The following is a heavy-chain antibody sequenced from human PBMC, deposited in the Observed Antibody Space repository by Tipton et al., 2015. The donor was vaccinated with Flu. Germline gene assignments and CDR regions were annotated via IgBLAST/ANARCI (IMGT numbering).Heavy chain of an antibody. CDR1: GGSIISSDYY. V-gene: IGHV4-39*07. CDR2: IYLSGST. CDR3: ARGAPSGWFDP. Sequence: TLSLTCTVSGGSIISSDYYWGWIRQPPGKGLEWIGSIYLSGSTDYDPTLKSPVTILLDTSKNQFSLKLSSVTAADTAVYYCARGAPSGWFDPWGQGTLVTVSS. J-gene: IGHJ5*02. D-gene: IGHD2-8*02.